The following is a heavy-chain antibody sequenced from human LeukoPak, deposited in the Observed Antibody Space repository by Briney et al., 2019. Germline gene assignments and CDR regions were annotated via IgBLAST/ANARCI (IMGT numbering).Heavy chain of an antibody. V-gene: IGHV7-4-1*02. CDR1: GYTFTNNG. CDR3: ASPKESDPAKFDY. D-gene: IGHD2-2*01. Sequence: ASVKVSCKASGYTFTNNGMNWVRQAPGQGLEWMGWINTNTGNPTYAQGFTGRFVFSLDTSVSTAYLQISSLKAEDTAVYYCASPKESDPAKFDYWGQGTLVTVSS. J-gene: IGHJ4*02. CDR2: INTNTGNP.